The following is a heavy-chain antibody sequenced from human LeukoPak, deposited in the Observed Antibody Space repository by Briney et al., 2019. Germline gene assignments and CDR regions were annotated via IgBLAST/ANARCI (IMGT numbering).Heavy chain of an antibody. V-gene: IGHV3-7*01. J-gene: IGHJ4*02. CDR2: INKDGTEK. D-gene: IGHD3-10*01. Sequence: SGGSLRLSCAASGFTFRDCWMSWVRQAPGKGLEWVANINKDGTEKYYVDSVKGRFTISRDNAKNSLYLQMNNLRAEDTAVYYCARDPLWIDYWGQGTLVTVSS. CDR1: GFTFRDCW. CDR3: ARDPLWIDY.